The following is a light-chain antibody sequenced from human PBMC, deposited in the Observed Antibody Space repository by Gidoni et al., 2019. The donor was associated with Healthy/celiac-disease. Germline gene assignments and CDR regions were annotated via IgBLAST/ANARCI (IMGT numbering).Light chain of an antibody. CDR3: MQARQTLFT. CDR1: QSLLHSHGSND. Sequence: IVMTPSPLSLPVTPGEPASISCRSSQSLLHSHGSNDLEWYLQTPGQSPQLLIYLGSNRASGVPDRFSGSGSGTDFTLKISRVEAEDVGVYYCMQARQTLFTFGPGTKVDIK. J-gene: IGKJ3*01. V-gene: IGKV2-28*01. CDR2: LGS.